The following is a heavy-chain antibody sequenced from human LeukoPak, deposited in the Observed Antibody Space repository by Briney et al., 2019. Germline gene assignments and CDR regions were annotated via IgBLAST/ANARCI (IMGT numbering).Heavy chain of an antibody. CDR1: GYTFTTYA. D-gene: IGHD5-24*01. V-gene: IGHV1-3*01. J-gene: IGHJ4*02. CDR3: ARDREMATITDFDY. CDR2: INAGNGNT. Sequence: ASVKVSCKASGYTFTTYAMHWVRQAPGQRLEWMGWINAGNGNTKYSQKFQGRVTITRDTSASTAYMELSSLRSEDTAVYYCARDREMATITDFDYWGQGTLVTVSS.